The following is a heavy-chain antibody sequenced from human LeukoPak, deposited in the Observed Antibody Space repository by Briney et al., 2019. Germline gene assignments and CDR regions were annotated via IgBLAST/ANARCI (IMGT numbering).Heavy chain of an antibody. CDR2: ISAYNGNI. J-gene: IGHJ4*02. V-gene: IGHV1-18*01. CDR3: ARTTRDKVVPAAIRVGGY. D-gene: IGHD2-2*02. Sequence: GASVKVSCKASGGTLSSYAISWVRQAPGQGLEWMGWISAYNGNINYAQKLQGRVTMTTDTSTSTAYMELRSLRSDDTAVYYCARTTRDKVVPAAIRVGGYWGQGTLVTVSS. CDR1: GGTLSSYA.